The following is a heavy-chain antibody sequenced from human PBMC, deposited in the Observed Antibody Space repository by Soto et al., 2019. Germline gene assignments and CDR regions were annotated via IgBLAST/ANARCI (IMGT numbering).Heavy chain of an antibody. Sequence: PVGSLRLSCAASGFTFSSYAMSWVRQAPGKGLEWVSAISGSGGSTYYADSVKGRFTISRDNSKNTLYLQMNSLRAEDTAVYYCAKGAEDSSGYYPTYYYYYGMDVWGQGTTVTVSS. CDR3: AKGAEDSSGYYPTYYYYYGMDV. J-gene: IGHJ6*02. V-gene: IGHV3-23*01. CDR2: ISGSGGST. CDR1: GFTFSSYA. D-gene: IGHD3-22*01.